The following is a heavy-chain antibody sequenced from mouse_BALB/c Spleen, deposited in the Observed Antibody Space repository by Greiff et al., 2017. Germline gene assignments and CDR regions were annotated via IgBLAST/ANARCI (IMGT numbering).Heavy chain of an antibody. CDR2: INPSTGYT. V-gene: IGHV1-7*01. J-gene: IGHJ4*01. Sequence: QVQLKQSGAELAKPGASVKMSCKASGYTFTSYWMHWVKQRPGQGLEWIGYINPSTGYTEYNQKFKDKATLTADKSSSTAYMQLSSLTSEDSAVYYCANYDYDEGGAMDYWGQGTSVTVSS. CDR3: ANYDYDEGGAMDY. D-gene: IGHD2-4*01. CDR1: GYTFTSYW.